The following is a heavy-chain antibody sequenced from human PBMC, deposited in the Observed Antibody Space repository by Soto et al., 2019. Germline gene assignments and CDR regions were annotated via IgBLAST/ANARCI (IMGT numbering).Heavy chain of an antibody. Sequence: ASVKVSCKASGYTFTSYAMHWVRQAPGQGLEWMGMINPSGGRASYAQKFQGRVTMTRDTSTSTVYMELNSLRSEDTAVYYCARDRIAVSGHLDIWGQGTMVTVSS. V-gene: IGHV1-46*01. CDR2: INPSGGRA. D-gene: IGHD6-19*01. CDR3: ARDRIAVSGHLDI. J-gene: IGHJ3*02. CDR1: GYTFTSYA.